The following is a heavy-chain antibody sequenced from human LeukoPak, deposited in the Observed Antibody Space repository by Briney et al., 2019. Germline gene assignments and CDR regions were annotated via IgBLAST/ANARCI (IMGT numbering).Heavy chain of an antibody. CDR2: IAGGGDTI. CDR3: ARFNSAYYYDSSGYYQRSFDY. CDR1: GFTFETYE. D-gene: IGHD3-22*01. V-gene: IGHV3-48*03. J-gene: IGHJ4*02. Sequence: GGSLRLSCAASGFTFETYEMNWVRQAPGKGLEWISYIAGGGDTIYYADSVKGRFTISRDNAKNSLYLQMNSLRAEDTAVYYCARFNSAYYYDSSGYYQRSFDYWGQGTLVTVSS.